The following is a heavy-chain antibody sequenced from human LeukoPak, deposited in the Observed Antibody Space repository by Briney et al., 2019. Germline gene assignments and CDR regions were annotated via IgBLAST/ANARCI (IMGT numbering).Heavy chain of an antibody. Sequence: PSEPLSLTCTVSVGSISSYYWSWLRQPAGKGLEWIGRIYTSGSTNYSPSLKSRVTMSVDTSKNQFSLKLSSVTAADTAVYYCARYNYLGYYFDYWGQGTLVTVSS. V-gene: IGHV4-4*07. D-gene: IGHD3-16*01. J-gene: IGHJ4*02. CDR3: ARYNYLGYYFDY. CDR1: VGSISSYY. CDR2: IYTSGST.